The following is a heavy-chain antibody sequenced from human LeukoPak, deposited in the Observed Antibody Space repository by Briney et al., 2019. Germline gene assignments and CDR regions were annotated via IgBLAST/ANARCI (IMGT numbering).Heavy chain of an antibody. Sequence: PGGSLRLSCAASGFTFEDYAMHWVRQATGKGLEWVSGIIWTGGSIAYADSRKGRFTISRDNAKNSLYLQMNSLRAEDMALYYCAKDAGSGVVVVAAYFDYWGQGTLVTVSS. J-gene: IGHJ4*02. CDR3: AKDAGSGVVVVAAYFDY. V-gene: IGHV3-9*03. CDR1: GFTFEDYA. CDR2: IIWTGGSI. D-gene: IGHD2-15*01.